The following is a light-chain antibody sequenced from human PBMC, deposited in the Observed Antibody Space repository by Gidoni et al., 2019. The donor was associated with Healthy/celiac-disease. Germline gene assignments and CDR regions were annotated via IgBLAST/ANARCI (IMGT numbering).Light chain of an antibody. CDR2: DAS. CDR1: QSVSSD. V-gene: IGKV3-11*01. CDR3: QQRSNFLT. J-gene: IGKJ4*01. Sequence: DIVLPQPPATLSLSPGERATLSGRASQSVSSDLAWYQQKPGQAPRLLIYDASNRATGIPARFSGSGSGTDFTLTISSLEPEDFAVYYCQQRSNFLTFGGGTKVEIK.